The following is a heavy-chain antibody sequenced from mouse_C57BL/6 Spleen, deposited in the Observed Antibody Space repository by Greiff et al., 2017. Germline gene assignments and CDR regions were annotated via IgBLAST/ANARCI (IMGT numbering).Heavy chain of an antibody. CDR3: TTEVGAWYFDY. CDR2: IDPENGDT. CDR1: GFNIKDDY. Sequence: EVQLQQSGAELVRPGASVKLSCTASGFNIKDDYMHWVKQRPEQGLEWIGWIDPENGDTEYASKFQGKATITADTSSNTAYLQLSSLTSEDTAVYYCTTEVGAWYFDYWGQGTTLTVSS. J-gene: IGHJ2*01. D-gene: IGHD1-1*01. V-gene: IGHV14-4*01.